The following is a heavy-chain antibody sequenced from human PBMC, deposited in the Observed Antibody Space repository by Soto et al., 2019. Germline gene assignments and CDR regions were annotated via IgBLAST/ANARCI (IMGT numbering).Heavy chain of an antibody. CDR2: IYYSGST. J-gene: IGHJ6*03. Sequence: SETLSLTCTVSGGSISSFYWSWIRQPPGKGLEWIGYIYYSGSTNYNPSLKSRVTISVDTSKNQFSLKLSSVTAADTAVYYCARHGPEDYYGSGSYGTYYMDVWGKGTTVTVSS. D-gene: IGHD3-10*01. V-gene: IGHV4-59*08. CDR3: ARHGPEDYYGSGSYGTYYMDV. CDR1: GGSISSFY.